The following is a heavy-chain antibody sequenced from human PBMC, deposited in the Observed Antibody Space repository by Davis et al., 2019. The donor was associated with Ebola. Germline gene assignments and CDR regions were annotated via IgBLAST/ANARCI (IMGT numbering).Heavy chain of an antibody. V-gene: IGHV3-33*01. Sequence: GGSLRLSCAASGFTFSSYGMHWVRQAPGKGLEWVAVIWYDGSNKYYADSVKGRFTISRDNSKNTLYLQMNSLRAEDTAVYYCARDQVEGGEVVAATHYFDYWGQGTLVTVSS. CDR2: IWYDGSNK. CDR3: ARDQVEGGEVVAATHYFDY. CDR1: GFTFSSYG. D-gene: IGHD2-15*01. J-gene: IGHJ4*02.